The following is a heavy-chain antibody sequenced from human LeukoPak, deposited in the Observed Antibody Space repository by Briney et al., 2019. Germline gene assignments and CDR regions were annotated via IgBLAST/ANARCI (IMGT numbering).Heavy chain of an antibody. CDR3: ARGRRGYSYGFDY. Sequence: GGSLRLSCSASRFTFSSYWMNWVRQAPGKGLEWVANIKQDGSEKYYVDSVKGRFTISRDNAKNSVYLQMDSLRAEDTAVYYCARGRRGYSYGFDYWGQGTLVTVSS. J-gene: IGHJ4*02. CDR1: RFTFSSYW. CDR2: IKQDGSEK. V-gene: IGHV3-7*01. D-gene: IGHD5-18*01.